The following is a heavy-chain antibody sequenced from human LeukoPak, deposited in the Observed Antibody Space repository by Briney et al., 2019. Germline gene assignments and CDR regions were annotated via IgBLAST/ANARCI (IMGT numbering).Heavy chain of an antibody. CDR2: ISSSGSTI. D-gene: IGHD3-16*01. CDR3: ARDGGEGAFDI. Sequence: GGSLRLSCAASGFTFSSYEMNWVRQAPGKGLEWVSYISSSGSTIYYADSVKGRFTISRDNAKNSLYLQMNSLRAEDTAVYYCARDGGEGAFDIWGQGTMVTVSS. J-gene: IGHJ3*02. CDR1: GFTFSSYE. V-gene: IGHV3-48*03.